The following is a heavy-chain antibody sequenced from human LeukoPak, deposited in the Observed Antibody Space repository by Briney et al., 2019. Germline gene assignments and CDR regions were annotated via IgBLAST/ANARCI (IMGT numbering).Heavy chain of an antibody. J-gene: IGHJ3*02. CDR3: ARGWGDCTTVSCYTGGDVFDM. CDR1: GFTFSSYW. V-gene: IGHV3-7*01. Sequence: GSLRLSCVASGFTFSSYWMSWVRQAPGKGLEWVANIKQDGSEKYYVDSVKGRFTISRDNAKNSLFLQMNSLRAEDTAVYYCARGWGDCTTVSCYTGGDVFDMWGQGTMATVSS. CDR2: IKQDGSEK. D-gene: IGHD2-2*02.